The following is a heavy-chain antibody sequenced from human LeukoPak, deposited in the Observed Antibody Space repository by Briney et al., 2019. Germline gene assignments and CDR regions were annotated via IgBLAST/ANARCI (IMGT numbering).Heavy chain of an antibody. J-gene: IGHJ4*02. CDR3: ARWGSGWYYFDY. CDR1: GGSFSGYY. Sequence: SETLSLTCAVHGGSFSGYYWSWIRKPPGKGLEWIGEINHSGSTNYNPSLKSRVTISVDTSKNQFSLKLSSVTAADTAVYYCARWGSGWYYFDYWGQGTLVTVSS. D-gene: IGHD6-19*01. CDR2: INHSGST. V-gene: IGHV4-34*01.